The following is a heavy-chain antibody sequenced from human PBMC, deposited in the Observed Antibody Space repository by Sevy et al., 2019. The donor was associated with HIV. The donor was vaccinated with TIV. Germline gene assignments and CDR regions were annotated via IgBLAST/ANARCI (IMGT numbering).Heavy chain of an antibody. Sequence: SETLSLTCAVSGGSISSGGYSWSWIRQTPGKGLERIGYIYHSGSTYYNPSLKSRVTISVDRSKNQFSLKLSSVTAADTAVYYCARANWGYFDYWGQGTLVTVSS. CDR3: ARANWGYFDY. D-gene: IGHD7-27*01. CDR1: GGSISSGGYS. V-gene: IGHV4-30-2*01. CDR2: IYHSGST. J-gene: IGHJ4*02.